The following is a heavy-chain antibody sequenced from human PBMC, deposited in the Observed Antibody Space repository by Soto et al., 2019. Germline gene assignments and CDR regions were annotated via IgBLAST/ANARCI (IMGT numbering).Heavy chain of an antibody. CDR2: ISGSGGST. D-gene: IGHD2-8*01. CDR1: GFTFSSYA. CDR3: AKDGHLGYCTNGVCYGYNLFDP. V-gene: IGHV3-23*01. J-gene: IGHJ5*02. Sequence: GGSLRLSCAASGFTFSSYAMSWVRQAPGKGLEWVSAISGSGGSTYYSDSVKGRFTISRGNSKNTLYLQMNSLRAEDTAVYYGAKDGHLGYCTNGVCYGYNLFDPWGQGTLVTVSS.